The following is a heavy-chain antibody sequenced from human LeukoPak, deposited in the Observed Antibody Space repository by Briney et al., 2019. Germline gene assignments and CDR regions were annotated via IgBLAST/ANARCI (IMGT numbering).Heavy chain of an antibody. D-gene: IGHD4-23*01. J-gene: IGHJ5*02. CDR2: MSPNSGDT. V-gene: IGHV1-8*01. Sequence: GASVKVSCKASGYTFSSYDINWVRQATGQGLEWVGRMSPNSGDTGYAQKFQGRVSMTRDTSIGTAYMELSSLRSEDTAVYYCARDYGGDSGWFDPWGQGTLVTVSS. CDR1: GYTFSSYD. CDR3: ARDYGGDSGWFDP.